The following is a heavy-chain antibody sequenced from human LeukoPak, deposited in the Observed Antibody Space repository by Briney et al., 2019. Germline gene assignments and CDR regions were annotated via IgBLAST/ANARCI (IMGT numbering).Heavy chain of an antibody. CDR3: ARGRRIHDGSGSYYVQRGFDY. CDR1: GGSFSGYY. V-gene: IGHV4-34*01. D-gene: IGHD3-10*01. J-gene: IGHJ4*02. CDR2: ITHSGST. Sequence: SETLSLTCAVYGGSFSGYYWSWIRQPPGKGLEWIGEITHSGSTNYNPSLKSRVTISVDTSKNQFSLKLSSVTAADTAVYYCARGRRIHDGSGSYYVQRGFDYWGQGTLVTVSS.